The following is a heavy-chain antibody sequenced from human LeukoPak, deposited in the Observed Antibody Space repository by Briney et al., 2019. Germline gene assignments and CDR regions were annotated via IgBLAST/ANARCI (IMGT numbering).Heavy chain of an antibody. J-gene: IGHJ3*02. V-gene: IGHV1-8*01. D-gene: IGHD3-16*01. CDR2: MNPNSGNT. CDR1: GYTFTSYD. Sequence: ASVKVSCKASGYTFTSYDINWVRQATGQGLEWMGWMNPNSGNTGYARKFQGRVTMTRNTSISTAYMELSSLRSEDTAVYYCARVKSYYDYVWGSRNDAFDIWGQGTMVTVSS. CDR3: ARVKSYYDYVWGSRNDAFDI.